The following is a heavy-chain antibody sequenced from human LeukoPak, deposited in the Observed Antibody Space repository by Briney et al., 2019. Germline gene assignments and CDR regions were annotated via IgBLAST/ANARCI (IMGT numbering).Heavy chain of an antibody. D-gene: IGHD3-22*01. CDR1: GFTFSSYA. J-gene: IGHJ4*02. V-gene: IGHV3-23*01. Sequence: GGSLRLSCAASGFTFSSYAMSWVRQAPGKGLEWVSAISGSGGSTYYADSVKGRFTISRDNSKNTLYLRMNSLRAEDTAVYYCAKGGYYYDSSGYYDYWGQGTLVTVSS. CDR3: AKGGYYYDSSGYYDY. CDR2: ISGSGGST.